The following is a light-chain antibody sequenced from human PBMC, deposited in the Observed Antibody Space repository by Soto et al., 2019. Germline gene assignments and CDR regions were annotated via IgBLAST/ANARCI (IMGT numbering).Light chain of an antibody. V-gene: IGLV2-14*01. CDR2: DVT. J-gene: IGLJ2*01. CDR1: SSDGGGYNY. CDR3: SSYTSSSTLVV. Sequence: QSALTQPASVSGSPGQSITISCTGTSSDGGGYNYVSWYQQHPGKAPKLMIYDVTNRPSGVSNRFSGSKSGNTASLTISGLQAEDEADYDCSSYTSSSTLVVFGGGTKLTVL.